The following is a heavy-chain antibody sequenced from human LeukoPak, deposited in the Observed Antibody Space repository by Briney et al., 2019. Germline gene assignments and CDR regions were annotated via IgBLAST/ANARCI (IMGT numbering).Heavy chain of an antibody. CDR2: INPSGGST. D-gene: IGHD6-19*01. CDR3: ARGGRIAVAKVLGDY. V-gene: IGHV1-46*01. Sequence: EASVKVSCKASGYTFTGYYMHWVRQAPGQGLEWMGIINPSGGSTSYAQKFQGRVTMTRDTSTSTVYMELSSLRSEDTAVYYCARGGRIAVAKVLGDYWGQGTLVTVSS. CDR1: GYTFTGYY. J-gene: IGHJ4*02.